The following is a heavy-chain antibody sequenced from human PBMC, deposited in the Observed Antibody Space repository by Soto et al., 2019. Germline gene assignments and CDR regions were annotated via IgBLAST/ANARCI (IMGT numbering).Heavy chain of an antibody. D-gene: IGHD1-7*01. CDR2: MNPNSGNT. V-gene: IGHV1-8*01. CDR3: ARGVGLELRYWFDP. J-gene: IGHJ5*02. CDR1: GYTFTSYD. Sequence: ASVKVSCKASGYTFTSYDINWVRQATGLGLEWMGWMNPNSGNTGYAQKFQGRVTMTRNTSISTAYMELSSLRSEDTAVYYCARGVGLELRYWFDPWGQGTLVTVSS.